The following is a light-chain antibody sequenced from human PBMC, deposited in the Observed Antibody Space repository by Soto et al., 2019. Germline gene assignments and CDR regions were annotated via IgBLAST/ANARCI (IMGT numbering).Light chain of an antibody. CDR3: QKYNDYST. CDR2: DAS. CDR1: QNIRTW. J-gene: IGKJ2*01. V-gene: IGKV1-5*01. Sequence: DIQMTQSPSTLSDSVGDRVTITCRASQNIRTWLAWYQQKPGQPPRLLISDASSLQSGVPSRFSGSGSGTDFTLTISSLHPDDFATYYCQKYNDYSTFGQGSKLDIK.